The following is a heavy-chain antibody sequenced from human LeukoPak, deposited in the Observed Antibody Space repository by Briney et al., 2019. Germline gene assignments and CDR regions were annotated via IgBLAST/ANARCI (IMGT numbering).Heavy chain of an antibody. CDR2: INSDGSST. J-gene: IGHJ4*02. D-gene: IGHD1-26*01. Sequence: GGSLRLSCAASGFTFSSYWMHWVRQAPGKGLVWVSRINSDGSSTSYADSVKGRFTISRDNAKNALYLQMNSLRAEDTAVYYCARDYSGSYGLDYWGQGTLVTVSS. V-gene: IGHV3-74*01. CDR1: GFTFSSYW. CDR3: ARDYSGSYGLDY.